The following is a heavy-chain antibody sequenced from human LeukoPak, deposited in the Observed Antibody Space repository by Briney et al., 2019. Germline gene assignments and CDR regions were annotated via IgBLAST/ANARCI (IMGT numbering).Heavy chain of an antibody. CDR1: GGSISSYY. V-gene: IGHV4-4*07. D-gene: IGHD3-22*01. CDR3: ARDSVVYDSSDRPFDY. J-gene: IGHJ4*02. CDR2: IYTSGST. Sequence: SETLSLTCTVSGGSISSYYWSWIRQPAGKGLEWIGRIYTSGSTNYNPSLKSRVTMSVDTSKNQFSLKLSSVTAADTAVYYCARDSVVYDSSDRPFDYWGQGTLVTVSS.